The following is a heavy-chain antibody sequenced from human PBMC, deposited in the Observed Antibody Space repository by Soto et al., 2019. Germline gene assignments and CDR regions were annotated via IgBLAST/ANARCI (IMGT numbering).Heavy chain of an antibody. CDR2: IYYSGST. CDR3: ARHGPGYYGSGSYYNPPYYHYGMDV. D-gene: IGHD3-10*01. Sequence: PSETLSLTCTVSGGSISSSSYYWGWIRQPPGKGLEWIGSIYYSGSTYYNPSLKSRVTISVDTSKNQFSLKLSSVTAADTAVYYCARHGPGYYGSGSYYNPPYYHYGMDVWGQGTTVTVSS. V-gene: IGHV4-39*01. CDR1: GGSISSSSYY. J-gene: IGHJ6*02.